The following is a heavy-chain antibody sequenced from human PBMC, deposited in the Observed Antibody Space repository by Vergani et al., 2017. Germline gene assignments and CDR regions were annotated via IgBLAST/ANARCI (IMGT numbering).Heavy chain of an antibody. CDR2: IYYSGST. Sequence: QVQLQESGPGLVKPSETPSLTCTVSGGSISSYYWSWIRQPPGKGLEWIGYIYYSGSTNYNPSLKSRVTISVDTSKNQFSLKLSSVTAADTAVYYCARGRFIAARPFDYWGQGTLVTVSS. CDR3: ARGRFIAARPFDY. V-gene: IGHV4-59*01. D-gene: IGHD6-6*01. CDR1: GGSISSYY. J-gene: IGHJ4*02.